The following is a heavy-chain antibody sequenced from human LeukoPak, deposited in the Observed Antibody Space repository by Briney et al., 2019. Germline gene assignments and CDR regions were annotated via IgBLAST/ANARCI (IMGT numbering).Heavy chain of an antibody. D-gene: IGHD2-2*02. J-gene: IGHJ1*01. CDR2: ISSSSSYI. CDR1: GFTFSSYS. Sequence: GGSLRLSCAASGFTFSSYSMNWVRQAPGKGLEGVSSISSSSSYIYYADSVKGRFTISRDNAKNSLYLQMNSLRAEDTAVYYCARALSYCSSTSCYNYAEYFQHWGQGTLVTVSS. V-gene: IGHV3-21*01. CDR3: ARALSYCSSTSCYNYAEYFQH.